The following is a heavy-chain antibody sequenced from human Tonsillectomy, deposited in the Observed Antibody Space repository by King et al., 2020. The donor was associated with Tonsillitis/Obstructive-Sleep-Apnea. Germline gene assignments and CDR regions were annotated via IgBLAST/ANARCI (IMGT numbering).Heavy chain of an antibody. J-gene: IGHJ4*02. CDR1: GGSISSYS. V-gene: IGHV4-59*01. Sequence: QLQESGPGLVKPSETLSLTCTVSGGSISSYSWSWIRQPPGKGLEWIGYIYYSGSTNYNPSLMSRVTISVDTSKNQFSLKLSSVTASDTAVYYCASGRDYSNSESCFDYWGQGTLVTVSS. CDR2: IYYSGST. CDR3: ASGRDYSNSESCFDY. D-gene: IGHD4-11*01.